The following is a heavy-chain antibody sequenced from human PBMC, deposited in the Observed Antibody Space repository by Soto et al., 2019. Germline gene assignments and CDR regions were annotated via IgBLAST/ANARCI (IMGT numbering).Heavy chain of an antibody. CDR2: ISSSSSTI. J-gene: IGHJ4*02. Sequence: WWSLRLSCAASGFTFSSYSMNWVRQAPGKGLEWVSYISSSSSTIYYADSVKGRFTISRDNAKNSLYLQMNSLRDEDTAVYYCARDPWYSYGYSFDYWGQGTLVTVSS. CDR1: GFTFSSYS. D-gene: IGHD5-18*01. CDR3: ARDPWYSYGYSFDY. V-gene: IGHV3-48*02.